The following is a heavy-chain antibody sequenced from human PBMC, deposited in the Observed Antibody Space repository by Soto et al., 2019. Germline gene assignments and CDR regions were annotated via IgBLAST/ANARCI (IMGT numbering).Heavy chain of an antibody. CDR1: GYTFTSYG. V-gene: IGHV1-18*01. J-gene: IGHJ6*02. CDR2: ISAYNGNT. CDR3: ARDQSSITIFGVVAYYYYYGMDV. Sequence: ASVKVSCKASGYTFTSYGISWVRQAPGQGLEWMGWISAYNGNTNYAQKLQGRVTMTTDTSTSTAYMELRSLRSDDTAVYYCARDQSSITIFGVVAYYYYYGMDVWGQGTTVTV. D-gene: IGHD3-3*01.